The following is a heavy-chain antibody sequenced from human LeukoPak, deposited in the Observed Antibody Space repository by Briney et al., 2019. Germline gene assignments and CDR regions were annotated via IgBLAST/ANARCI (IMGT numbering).Heavy chain of an antibody. CDR2: ISASGLST. V-gene: IGHV3-23*01. CDR3: AKGRRAPLVGTITKSWIDY. D-gene: IGHD1-7*01. CDR1: GFTFSNYA. J-gene: IGHJ4*02. Sequence: GGSLRLSCVASGFTFSNYAMSWVRQAPGKGLEYVSPISASGLSTYYTDSVRGRFTNSRDNSKNTLYLQMNSLRAEDTAVYYCAKGRRAPLVGTITKSWIDYWGQGTLVTVSS.